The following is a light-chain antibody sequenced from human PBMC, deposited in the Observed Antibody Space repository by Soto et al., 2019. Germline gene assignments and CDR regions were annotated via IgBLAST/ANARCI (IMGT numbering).Light chain of an antibody. J-gene: IGKJ1*01. V-gene: IGKV1-5*03. CDR3: QHYNSYSEA. CDR1: QDIAIY. Sequence: IQLTQSPSSLSASVGYRVTITCRASQDIAIYLAWYQQKPGEAPKLLIYKASTLKSGVPSRFSGSGSGTEFTLTISSLQPDDFATYYCQHYNSYSEAFGQGTKVDIK. CDR2: KAS.